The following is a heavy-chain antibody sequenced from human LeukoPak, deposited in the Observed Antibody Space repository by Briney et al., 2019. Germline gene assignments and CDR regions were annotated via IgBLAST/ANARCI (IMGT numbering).Heavy chain of an antibody. V-gene: IGHV4-39*07. Sequence: SETLSLTCTVSGDSISSNYFSSNLFHWGWLRQPPGEGLEWIGSNSGITYYNPSLKSRVTISVDTSKNQFFLKLTSVTAADTAVYYCARDCCGYRSWFDPWGQGTLVTVSS. D-gene: IGHD6-25*01. J-gene: IGHJ5*02. CDR2: NSGIT. CDR3: ARDCCGYRSWFDP. CDR1: GDSISSNYFSSNLFH.